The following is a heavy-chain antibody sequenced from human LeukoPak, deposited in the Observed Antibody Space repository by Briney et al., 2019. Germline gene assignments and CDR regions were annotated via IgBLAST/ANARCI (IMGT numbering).Heavy chain of an antibody. D-gene: IGHD6-13*01. V-gene: IGHV4-34*01. CDR3: ARGIIAAAGPFDY. CDR2: INHSGST. Sequence: PSETLSLTCAVYGGSFSGYYWSWIRQPPGKGLEWIGEINHSGSTNYNPSLKSRVTISVDTSKNQFSLKLSSVTAADTAVYYCARGIIAAAGPFDYWGQGTLVTVSS. J-gene: IGHJ4*02. CDR1: GGSFSGYY.